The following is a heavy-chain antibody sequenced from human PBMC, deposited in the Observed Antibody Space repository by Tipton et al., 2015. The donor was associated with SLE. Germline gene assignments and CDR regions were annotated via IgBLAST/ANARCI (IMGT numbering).Heavy chain of an antibody. CDR1: GGSISSYY. V-gene: IGHV4-4*08. CDR3: AREGMITFGGIIVPYWFDP. CDR2: IYTSGST. D-gene: IGHD3-16*02. J-gene: IGHJ5*02. Sequence: GLVKPSETLSLTCTVSGGSISSYYWSWIRQPPGKGLEWIGYIYTSGSTNYNPSLKSRVTISVDTSKNQFSLKLSSVTAADTAVYYCAREGMITFGGIIVPYWFDPWGQGTLVTVSS.